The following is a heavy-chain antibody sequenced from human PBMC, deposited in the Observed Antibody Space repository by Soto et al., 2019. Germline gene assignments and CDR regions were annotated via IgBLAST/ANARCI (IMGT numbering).Heavy chain of an antibody. D-gene: IGHD6-13*01. CDR2: ISAYNGNT. CDR1: GYTFTSYG. V-gene: IGHV1-18*01. CDR3: ASAIIAAAGSPALSGDY. J-gene: IGHJ4*02. Sequence: ASVKVSCKAPGYTFTSYGISWVRQAPGQGLEWMGWISAYNGNTNYAQKLQGRVTMTTDTSTSTAYMELRSLRSDDTAVYYCASAIIAAAGSPALSGDYWGQGTLVTVSS.